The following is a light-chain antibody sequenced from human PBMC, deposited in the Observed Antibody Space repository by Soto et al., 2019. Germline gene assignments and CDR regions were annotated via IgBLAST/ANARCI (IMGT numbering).Light chain of an antibody. CDR2: LGS. CDR3: MQVVHNPLA. V-gene: IGKV2-28*01. CDR1: QSLLYSNGYDY. J-gene: IGKJ5*01. Sequence: DIVMTQSPLSLPVTPGEPASISCRSSQSLLYSNGYDYLHWYLQKPGQSPQLLIYLGSNRASGVPDRFSGSGSGTDFTLKISRVEAEDVGVYYCMQVVHNPLAFGQGTRLEI.